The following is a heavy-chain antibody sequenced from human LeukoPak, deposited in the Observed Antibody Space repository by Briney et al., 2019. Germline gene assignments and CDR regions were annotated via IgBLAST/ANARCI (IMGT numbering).Heavy chain of an antibody. CDR2: INHSGST. D-gene: IGHD1-26*01. Sequence: PSETLSLTCTVSGGSISSYYWSWIRQPPGKGLEWIGEINHSGSTNYNPSLKSRVTISVDTSKNQFSLKLSSVTAADTAVYYCARRAPLWTATGYWGQGTLVTVSS. CDR1: GGSISSYY. J-gene: IGHJ4*02. CDR3: ARRAPLWTATGY. V-gene: IGHV4-34*01.